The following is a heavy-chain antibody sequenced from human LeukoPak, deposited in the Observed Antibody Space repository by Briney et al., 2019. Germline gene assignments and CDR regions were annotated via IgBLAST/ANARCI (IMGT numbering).Heavy chain of an antibody. CDR2: ISSNGGST. CDR3: ASPGAYY. V-gene: IGHV3-64*01. Sequence: GGSLRLSCAASGFTFSSYAMHWVRQAPGKGLEYVSAISSNGGSTYYANSVWGRSTISRDNSKNTLYLQMGRLRAEDMAVYYCASPGAYYWGQGTLVTVSS. J-gene: IGHJ4*02. CDR1: GFTFSSYA.